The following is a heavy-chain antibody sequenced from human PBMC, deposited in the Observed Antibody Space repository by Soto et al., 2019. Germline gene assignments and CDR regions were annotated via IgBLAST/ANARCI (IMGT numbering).Heavy chain of an antibody. J-gene: IGHJ6*02. V-gene: IGHV5-51*01. D-gene: IGHD3-10*01. Sequence: ESLKISCNGSGYSFTSYWIGWVRQMPGKGLEWMGIIYPGDSDTRYSPSFQGQVTISADKSISTAYLQWSSLKASDTAMYYCARGSDRWFGELLPHYYYYGMDVWGQGTTVTVSS. CDR2: IYPGDSDT. CDR1: GYSFTSYW. CDR3: ARGSDRWFGELLPHYYYYGMDV.